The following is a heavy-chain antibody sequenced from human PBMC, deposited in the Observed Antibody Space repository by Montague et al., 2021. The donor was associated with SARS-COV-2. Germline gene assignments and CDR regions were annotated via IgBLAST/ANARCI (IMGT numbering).Heavy chain of an antibody. D-gene: IGHD6-13*01. CDR1: GDSVVELRRR. CDR2: AQFGKKRYY. CDR3: ARDPRYSLSWSFDY. V-gene: IGHV6-1*01. Sequence: CAISGDSVVELRRRSEGHRSEPPSRFELVGRAQFGKKRYYDYAVXVKSRMTISPDTSKNQFSLQLSSVTPEDRAVYYCARDPRYSLSWSFDYWGQGTLVTVSS. J-gene: IGHJ4*02.